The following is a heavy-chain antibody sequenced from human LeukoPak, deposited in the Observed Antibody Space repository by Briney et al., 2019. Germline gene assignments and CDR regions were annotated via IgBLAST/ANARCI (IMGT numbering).Heavy chain of an antibody. CDR2: MNPNSGNT. D-gene: IGHD3-10*01. V-gene: IGHV1-8*01. CDR1: GYTFTSYD. J-gene: IGHJ3*02. Sequence: ASVKVSCKASGYTFTSYDINWVRQATGQGLEWMGWMNPNSGNTGYAQKFQGRVTMTRNTSISTAYMELSSLRSEDTAVYYCARVSVTMVRGASGAFDIWGQGTMVTVSS. CDR3: ARVSVTMVRGASGAFDI.